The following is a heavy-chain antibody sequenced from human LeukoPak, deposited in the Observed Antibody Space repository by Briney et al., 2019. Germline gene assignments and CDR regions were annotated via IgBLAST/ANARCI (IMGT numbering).Heavy chain of an antibody. J-gene: IGHJ4*02. CDR3: ARSGHCSGSACYSEGIDF. CDR2: IIPIFGTT. D-gene: IGHD2-21*01. Sequence: SVKVSCKASGYTFTSYYMHWVRQAPGQGLEWMGGIIPIFGTTNYAPKFQGRVTFTADESTSTVYMELSSLRSEDTAVYYCARSGHCSGSACYSEGIDFWGQGTLVTVSS. CDR1: GYTFTSYY. V-gene: IGHV1-69*13.